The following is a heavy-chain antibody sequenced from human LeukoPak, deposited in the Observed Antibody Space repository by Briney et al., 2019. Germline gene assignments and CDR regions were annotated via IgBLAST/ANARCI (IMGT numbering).Heavy chain of an antibody. J-gene: IGHJ3*02. CDR3: ARDQWGYYDSSGYYDDAFDI. Sequence: GGSLRLSCAASGFTFSSYAMSWVRQAPGKGLEWVSAISGSGGSTYYADSVKGRFTISRDNSKNTLYLQMNSLRAEDTAVYYCARDQWGYYDSSGYYDDAFDIWGQGTMVTVSS. V-gene: IGHV3-23*01. CDR1: GFTFSSYA. D-gene: IGHD3-22*01. CDR2: ISGSGGST.